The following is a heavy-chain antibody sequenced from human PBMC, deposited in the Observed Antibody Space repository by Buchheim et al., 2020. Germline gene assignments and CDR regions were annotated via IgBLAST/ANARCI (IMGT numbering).Heavy chain of an antibody. D-gene: IGHD5-12*01. Sequence: QVKLVQSGAEVKKPGASVKVSCKASGYTFTNYYMHWVRQAPGQGLEWMGLIDPSDGHSDYAQKLQGRVTMTRDPSTSTFSMELSSLGSEDTAVYYCARGVETWIADHWGQGTL. CDR1: GYTFTNYY. CDR2: IDPSDGHS. CDR3: ARGVETWIADH. V-gene: IGHV1-46*03. J-gene: IGHJ4*02.